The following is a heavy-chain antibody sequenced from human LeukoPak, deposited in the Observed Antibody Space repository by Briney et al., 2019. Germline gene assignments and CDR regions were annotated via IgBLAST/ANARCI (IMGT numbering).Heavy chain of an antibody. V-gene: IGHV3-23*01. J-gene: IGHJ4*02. D-gene: IGHD6-13*01. CDR2: ISGSGGST. CDR1: GFTFSSYA. CDR3: AILPGYSSGWYEVNY. Sequence: PGGSLRLSCAASGFTFSSYAMRWVRQAPGKGLKWVSGISGSGGSTYYADSVKGRFTISRDNSRNTLYLQMNSPRAEDTAVYYCAILPGYSSGWYEVNYWGQGTLVTVSS.